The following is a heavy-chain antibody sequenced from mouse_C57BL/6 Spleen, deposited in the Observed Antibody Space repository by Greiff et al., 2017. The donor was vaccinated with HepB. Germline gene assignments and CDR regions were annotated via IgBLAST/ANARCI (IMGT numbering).Heavy chain of an antibody. CDR3: ARRDDYPPEFAY. CDR1: GFTFSSYG. J-gene: IGHJ3*01. D-gene: IGHD2-4*01. CDR2: ISSGGSYT. Sequence: EVKLVESGGDLVKPGGSLKLSCAASGFTFSSYGMSWVRQTPDKRLEWVATISSGGSYTYYPDSVKGRFTISRDNAKNTLYLQMSSLKSEDTAMYYCARRDDYPPEFAYWGQGTLVTVSA. V-gene: IGHV5-6*02.